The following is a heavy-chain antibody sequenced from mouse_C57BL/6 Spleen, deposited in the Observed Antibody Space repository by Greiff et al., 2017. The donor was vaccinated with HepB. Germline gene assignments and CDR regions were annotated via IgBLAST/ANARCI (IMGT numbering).Heavy chain of an antibody. J-gene: IGHJ4*01. CDR1: GFTFSSYA. CDR2: ISDGGSYT. Sequence: EVNVVESGGGLVKPGGSLKLSCAASGFTFSSYAMSWVRQTPEKRLEWVATISDGGSYTYYPDNVKGRFTISRDNAKNNLYLQMSHLKSEDTAMYYGARDEDGYGSYAMDYWGQGTSVTVSS. D-gene: IGHD1-1*01. CDR3: ARDEDGYGSYAMDY. V-gene: IGHV5-4*01.